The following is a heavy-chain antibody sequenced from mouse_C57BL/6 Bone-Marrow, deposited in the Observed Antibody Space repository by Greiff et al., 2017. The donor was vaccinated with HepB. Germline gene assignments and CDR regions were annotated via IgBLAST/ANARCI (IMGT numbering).Heavy chain of an antibody. CDR1: GFTFSSYG. V-gene: IGHV5-6*01. CDR3: ARTSRYYYGSSFDY. D-gene: IGHD1-1*01. Sequence: EVNVVESGGDLVKPGGSLKLSCAASGFTFSSYGMSWVRQTPDKRLEWVATISSGGSYTYYPDSVKGRFTISRDNAKNTLYLQMSSLKSEDTAMYYCARTSRYYYGSSFDYWGQGTTLTVSS. J-gene: IGHJ2*01. CDR2: ISSGGSYT.